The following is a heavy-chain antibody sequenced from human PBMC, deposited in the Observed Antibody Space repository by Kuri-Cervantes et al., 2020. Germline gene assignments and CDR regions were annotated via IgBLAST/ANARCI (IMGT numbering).Heavy chain of an antibody. V-gene: IGHV1-3*01. Sequence: ASVKVSCKASGYTFTSYAMHWVRQAPGQRLEWMGWINAGNGNTKYSQKFQGRVTITRDTSASTAYMELSSLRSEDAAVYYCARGHYYDSSGYYLTPIYRAFDIWGQGTMVTVSS. CDR2: INAGNGNT. CDR1: GYTFTSYA. D-gene: IGHD3-22*01. J-gene: IGHJ3*02. CDR3: ARGHYYDSSGYYLTPIYRAFDI.